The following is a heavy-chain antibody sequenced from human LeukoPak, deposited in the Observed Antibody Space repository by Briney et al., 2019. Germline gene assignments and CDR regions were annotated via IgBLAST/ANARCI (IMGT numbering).Heavy chain of an antibody. CDR3: AKDWIQFNRVFDCFDS. Sequence: GGSLRLSCATSGFPFETNAMSWVRQAPGRGLEWVATIGNTETFYADSVTGRFTISRDNSKNTVNLQMNRLRVEDTAIYYCAKDWIQFNRVFDCFDSWGQGTLVTVSS. D-gene: IGHD5-18*01. V-gene: IGHV3-23*01. CDR1: GFPFETNA. CDR2: IGNTET. J-gene: IGHJ4*02.